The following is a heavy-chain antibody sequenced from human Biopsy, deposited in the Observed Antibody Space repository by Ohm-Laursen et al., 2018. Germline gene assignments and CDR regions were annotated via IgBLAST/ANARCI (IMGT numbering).Heavy chain of an antibody. Sequence: TLSLTCTVSGGPITVDYWSWIRQSPGKGLEWIGFISNGWDNTYNPSLRGRVAISVDTSKNQFSLNLNSVTAADTAVYYCARDFRAGSGFLRSNNHYCGMDVWGPGTRVTVSS. J-gene: IGHJ6*02. CDR2: ISNGWDN. D-gene: IGHD5-24*01. CDR3: ARDFRAGSGFLRSNNHYCGMDV. V-gene: IGHV4-59*01. CDR1: GGPITVDY.